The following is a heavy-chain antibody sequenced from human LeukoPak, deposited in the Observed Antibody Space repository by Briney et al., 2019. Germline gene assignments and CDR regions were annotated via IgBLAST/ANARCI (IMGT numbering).Heavy chain of an antibody. CDR3: ARGYYYDSSGGYYFDY. D-gene: IGHD3-22*01. CDR2: ISYDGNNK. CDR1: GFTFSSYA. V-gene: IGHV3-30-3*01. Sequence: PGGSLRLSCAASGFTFSSYAVHWVRQAPGKGLEWVAVISYDGNNKYYADSVKGRFTISRDNSKNTLYLQMNSLRAEDTAVYYCARGYYYDSSGGYYFDYWGQGTLVTVSS. J-gene: IGHJ4*02.